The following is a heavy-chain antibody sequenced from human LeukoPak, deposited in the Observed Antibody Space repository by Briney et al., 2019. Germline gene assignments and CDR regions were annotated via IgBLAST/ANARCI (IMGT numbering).Heavy chain of an antibody. CDR2: ISAYNGNT. D-gene: IGHD3-3*01. J-gene: IGHJ4*02. CDR3: ARGPPSITIFGVVFSFDY. CDR1: GYTFTSYG. V-gene: IGHV1-18*01. Sequence: GESLKISCKASGYTFTSYGISWVRQAPGQGLEWMGWISAYNGNTNYAQKFQGRVTMTRDTSTSTVYMELSSLRSEDTAVYYCARGPPSITIFGVVFSFDYWGQGTLVTVSS.